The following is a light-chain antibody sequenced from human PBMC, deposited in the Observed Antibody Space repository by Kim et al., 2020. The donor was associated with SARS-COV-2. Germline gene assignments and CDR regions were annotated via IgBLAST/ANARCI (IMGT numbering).Light chain of an antibody. CDR3: SSYTSSNTGV. CDR2: DVT. CDR1: SSDVGGYNY. Sequence: QSALTQPASVSGSPGQSITISCTGTSSDVGGYNYVSWYQQHPGKAPKLMIHDVTNRPSGVSNRFSGSKSGNTPSLTISGLQAEDEADYYCSSYTSSNTGVFGGGTQLTVL. J-gene: IGLJ3*02. V-gene: IGLV2-14*03.